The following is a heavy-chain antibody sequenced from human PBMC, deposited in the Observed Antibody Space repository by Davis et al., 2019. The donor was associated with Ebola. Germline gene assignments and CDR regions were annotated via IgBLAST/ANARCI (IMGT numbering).Heavy chain of an antibody. J-gene: IGHJ5*02. Sequence: GESLKISCAASGFSFSSYSMNWVRQAPGKGLEWVANIKQDGSEKYYVDSVRGRFTISRDNAKNTLYLQMNSLRAEDTAVYYCAKDPSIAVAGNWFDPWGQGTLVTVSS. D-gene: IGHD6-19*01. V-gene: IGHV3-7*03. CDR3: AKDPSIAVAGNWFDP. CDR1: GFSFSSYS. CDR2: IKQDGSEK.